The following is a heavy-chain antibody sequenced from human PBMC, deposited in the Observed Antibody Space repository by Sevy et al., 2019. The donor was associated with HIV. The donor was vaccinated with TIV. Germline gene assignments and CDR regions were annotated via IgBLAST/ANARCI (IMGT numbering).Heavy chain of an antibody. Sequence: SETLSLTCTVSGGSISSGGYYWSWIRQHPGKGLEWIGYIYYSGSTYYNPSLKSRVTISVDTSKNQFSLKLSSVTAADTAGYYCARTPYDYVWGSYRAYWFDPWGQGTLVTVSS. CDR1: GGSISSGGYY. V-gene: IGHV4-31*03. CDR2: IYYSGST. CDR3: ARTPYDYVWGSYRAYWFDP. J-gene: IGHJ5*02. D-gene: IGHD3-16*02.